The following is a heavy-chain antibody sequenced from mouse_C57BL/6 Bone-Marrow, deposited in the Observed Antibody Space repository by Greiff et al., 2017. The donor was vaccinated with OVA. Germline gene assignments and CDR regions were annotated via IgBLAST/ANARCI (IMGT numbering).Heavy chain of an antibody. CDR3: ARGTTPWFAY. V-gene: IGHV1-55*01. D-gene: IGHD1-1*01. CDR2: IYPGSGST. Sequence: QVQLQQPGAELVKPGASVKMSCKASGYTFTSYWITWVKQRPGQGLEWIGDIYPGSGSTNYNEKFKSKATLTVDKSSSTAYMQLSILTSEYSAVSSCARGTTPWFAYWRQVPLVTVSA. CDR1: GYTFTSYW. J-gene: IGHJ3*01.